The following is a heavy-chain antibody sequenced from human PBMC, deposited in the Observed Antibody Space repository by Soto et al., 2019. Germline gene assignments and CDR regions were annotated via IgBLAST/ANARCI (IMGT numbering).Heavy chain of an antibody. CDR2: IRGSGGST. V-gene: IGHV3-23*01. J-gene: IGHJ4*02. Sequence: EVQLLESGGGLVQPGGSLRLSCAASGFTFSSYAMSWVRQAPGKGLEWVSGIRGSGGSTYYADSVKGRFTISRDNSKNTRYLQMNSLRAEDTAVYYCAKGVGGGGYYFDYWGQGTLVTVSS. CDR3: AKGVGGGGYYFDY. CDR1: GFTFSSYA. D-gene: IGHD3-16*01.